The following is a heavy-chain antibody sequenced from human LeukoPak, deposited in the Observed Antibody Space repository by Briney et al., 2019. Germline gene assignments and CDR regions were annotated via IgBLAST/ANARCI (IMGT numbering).Heavy chain of an antibody. CDR3: ARWDWNYGVDY. Sequence: SETLSLTCAVYGGSFSGYYWSWIRQPPGKGLEWIGEINHSGSTNYNPSLKSRVTISVDTSKNQFSLKLSSVTAADTAVYYCARWDWNYGVDYWGQGTLVTVSS. D-gene: IGHD1-7*01. CDR1: GGSFSGYY. V-gene: IGHV4-34*01. CDR2: INHSGST. J-gene: IGHJ4*02.